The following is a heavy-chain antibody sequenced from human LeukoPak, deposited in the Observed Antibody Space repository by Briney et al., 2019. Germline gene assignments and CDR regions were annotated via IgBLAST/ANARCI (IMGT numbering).Heavy chain of an antibody. CDR1: GFTFSDYY. D-gene: IGHD6-13*01. J-gene: IGHJ4*01. CDR3: ARRYRTSSSWSYYFVY. V-gene: IGHV3-11*06. CDR2: ISSSSSYT. Sequence: GGSLRLSCAASGFTFSDYYMSWIRQAPGKGLEWVSYISSSSSYTNYADSVKGRFTISRDNAKNSLYLQMNSLRAEDTAVYYCARRYRTSSSWSYYFVYWGQGTLVTVSS.